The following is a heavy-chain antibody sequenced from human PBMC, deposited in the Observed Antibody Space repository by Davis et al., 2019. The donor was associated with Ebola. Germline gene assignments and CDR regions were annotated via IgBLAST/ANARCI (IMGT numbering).Heavy chain of an antibody. CDR2: IKEDGSEG. J-gene: IGHJ4*02. Sequence: PSETLSLTCTVSGGSISSSSYYWGWVRQAPGKGLEWVANIKEDGSEGFYVDSVKGRFTISRDNAKNSLYLQMNSLTAEDTAVYYCARDNGWNYCVYWGQGTLVTVSS. CDR1: GGSISSSSYY. CDR3: ARDNGWNYCVY. V-gene: IGHV3-7*01. D-gene: IGHD6-19*01.